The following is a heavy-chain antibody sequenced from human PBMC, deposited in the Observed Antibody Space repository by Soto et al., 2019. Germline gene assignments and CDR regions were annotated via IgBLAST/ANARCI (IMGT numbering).Heavy chain of an antibody. V-gene: IGHV3-30*03. J-gene: IGHJ4*02. CDR1: GFTFSSYG. Sequence: QVQLVESGGGVVQPGRSLRLSCAASGFTFSSYGMHWVRQAPGKGLEWVAVISYDGSNKYYADSVKGRFTISRDNSKNTLYLQMNSLRAEDTAVYYCARSFSGWGLDYWGQGTLVTVSS. CDR2: ISYDGSNK. D-gene: IGHD6-19*01. CDR3: ARSFSGWGLDY.